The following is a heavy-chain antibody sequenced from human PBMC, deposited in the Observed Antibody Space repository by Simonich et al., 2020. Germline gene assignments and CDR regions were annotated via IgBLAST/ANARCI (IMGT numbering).Heavy chain of an antibody. CDR3: ASGLLTTVTSPWIG. J-gene: IGHJ4*02. Sequence: QVQLQESGPGLVKPSENLSLHCAVSGYSISRGYYWGWIRPPPGKGQEWIGRIYHSGRTYYNPSLKSRVTISVDTSKNQFSLKLSSVTAADTAVYYCASGLLTTVTSPWIGWGQGTLVTVSS. V-gene: IGHV4-38-2*01. CDR2: IYHSGRT. CDR1: GYSISRGYY. D-gene: IGHD4-17*01.